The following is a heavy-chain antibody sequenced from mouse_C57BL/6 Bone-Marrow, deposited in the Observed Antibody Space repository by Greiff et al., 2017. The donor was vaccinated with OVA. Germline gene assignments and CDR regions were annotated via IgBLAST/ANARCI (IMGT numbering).Heavy chain of an antibody. J-gene: IGHJ2*01. Sequence: QLQQPGAELVKPGASVKLSCKASGYTFTSYWMHWVKQRPGQGLEWIGMIHPNSGSTNYNEKFKSKATLTVDKSSSTAYMQLSSLTSEDSAVYYCARRDYYGSSPLDYWGQGTTLTVSS. V-gene: IGHV1-64*01. CDR2: IHPNSGST. D-gene: IGHD1-1*01. CDR3: ARRDYYGSSPLDY. CDR1: GYTFTSYW.